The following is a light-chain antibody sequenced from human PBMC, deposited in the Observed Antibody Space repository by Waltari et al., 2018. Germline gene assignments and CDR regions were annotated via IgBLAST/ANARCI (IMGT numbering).Light chain of an antibody. J-gene: IGLJ3*02. CDR1: SSNIGSNT. Sequence: QSVLTQPPSASGTPGQRVTISCSGSSSNIGSNTVNWYQQLPGTAPKLLIYSNNQRPSGVPDRFSGSKSGTSASLAISGLQSEDEADYYCAAWDDSLNGSWVFCGGTKLTVL. CDR3: AAWDDSLNGSWV. V-gene: IGLV1-44*01. CDR2: SNN.